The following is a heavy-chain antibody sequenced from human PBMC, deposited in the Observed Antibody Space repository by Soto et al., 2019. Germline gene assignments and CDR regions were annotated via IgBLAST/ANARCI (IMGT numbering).Heavy chain of an antibody. CDR2: IIPILGIA. D-gene: IGHD1-1*01. CDR1: GGTFSSYT. CDR3: AGSSVVQLERGFWFDP. V-gene: IGHV1-69*02. J-gene: IGHJ5*02. Sequence: SVKVSCKASGGTFSSYTISWVRQAPGQGLEWMGRIIPILGIANYAQKFQGRVTITADKSTSTAYMELSSLRSEDTAVYYCAGSSVVQLERGFWFDPWGQGTLVTVSS.